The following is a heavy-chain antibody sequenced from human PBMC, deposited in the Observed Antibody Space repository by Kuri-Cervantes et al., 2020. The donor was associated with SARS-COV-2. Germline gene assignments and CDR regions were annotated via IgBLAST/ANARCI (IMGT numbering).Heavy chain of an antibody. CDR3: ARVEDYCSGGTCYFRNNWFDP. CDR2: IYYSGSA. V-gene: IGHV4-39*01. Sequence: GSLRLSCTVSGGSINNSPYFWGWVRQPPGKGLQWIANIYYSGSAYYTPSLKSRVTISADTSKNQFSLKLSSVTAADTAVYYCARVEDYCSGGTCYFRNNWFDPWGQGTLVTVSS. J-gene: IGHJ5*02. CDR1: GGSINNSPYF. D-gene: IGHD2-15*01.